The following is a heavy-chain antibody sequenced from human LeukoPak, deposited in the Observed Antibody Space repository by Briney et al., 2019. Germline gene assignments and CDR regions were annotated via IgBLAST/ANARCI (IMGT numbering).Heavy chain of an antibody. Sequence: ASVKVSCKASGHTFAGYCVQWVRQAAGQGLEWMGWMNPHSGNTGYAQKFLGRITLTRNTSTSMAYMELTSLKSEDTAVYYCARGRRDVFDIWGQGTTVTVS. CDR1: GHTFAGYC. CDR3: ARGRRDVFDI. CDR2: MNPHSGNT. J-gene: IGHJ3*02. V-gene: IGHV1-8*03.